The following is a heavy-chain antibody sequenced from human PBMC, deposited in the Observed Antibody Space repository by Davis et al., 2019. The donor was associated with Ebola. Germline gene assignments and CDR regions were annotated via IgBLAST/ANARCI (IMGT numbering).Heavy chain of an antibody. Sequence: SVKVSCKASGGTFSSYAISWVRQAPGQGLEWMEGIIPIFGTANYAQKFQGRVTMTIDKFTTTAFMELRSLGSDDTAVYYCLTQGFWGQGTLVTVSS. D-gene: IGHD3-9*01. V-gene: IGHV1-69*05. CDR3: LTQGF. CDR1: GGTFSSYA. CDR2: IIPIFGTA. J-gene: IGHJ4*02.